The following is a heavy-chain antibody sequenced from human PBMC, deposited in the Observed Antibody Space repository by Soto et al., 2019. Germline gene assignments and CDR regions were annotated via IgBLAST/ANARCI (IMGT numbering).Heavy chain of an antibody. CDR1: GFSLSNARMG. Sequence: QVTLKESGPVLVKPTETLTLTCTVSGFSLSNARMGVSWIRQPPGKALEWLAHIFSNDEKSYSTSLKSSLTIAQDTSKCQVVLTMTNMDPVDTASYYCARILRDIVVVPANPDYDYYRDVWGKGSTVTVSS. CDR3: ARILRDIVVVPANPDYDYYRDV. D-gene: IGHD2-2*01. V-gene: IGHV2-26*01. J-gene: IGHJ6*03. CDR2: IFSNDEK.